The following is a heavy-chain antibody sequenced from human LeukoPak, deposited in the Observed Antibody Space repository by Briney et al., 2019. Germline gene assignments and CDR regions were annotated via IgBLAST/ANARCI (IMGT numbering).Heavy chain of an antibody. J-gene: IGHJ4*02. Sequence: ASVKVSCKASGYTFTGYYIHWVRQAPGQGLEWMGWINPNSGGTNYAQKFQGRVTMTRDTSISTAYMELSRLRSDDTAVYYCARTNEIRYFDWLFPFDYWGQGTLVTVSS. CDR3: ARTNEIRYFDWLFPFDY. CDR2: INPNSGGT. CDR1: GYTFTGYY. D-gene: IGHD3-9*01. V-gene: IGHV1-2*02.